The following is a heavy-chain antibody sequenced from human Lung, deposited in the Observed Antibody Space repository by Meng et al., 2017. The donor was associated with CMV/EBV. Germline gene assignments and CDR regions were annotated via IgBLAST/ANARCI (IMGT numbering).Heavy chain of an antibody. CDR2: IYHSGST. CDR3: AREKTYYYGSGSPHYYYYGMDV. Sequence: SETXSLXXAVSGGSISSSNWWSWVRQPPGKGLEWIGEIYHSGSTNYNPSLKSRVTISVDKSKNQFSLKLSSVTAADTAVYYCAREKTYYYGSGSPHYYYYGMDVWGQGXTVTVSS. D-gene: IGHD3-10*01. J-gene: IGHJ6*02. V-gene: IGHV4-4*02. CDR1: GGSISSSNW.